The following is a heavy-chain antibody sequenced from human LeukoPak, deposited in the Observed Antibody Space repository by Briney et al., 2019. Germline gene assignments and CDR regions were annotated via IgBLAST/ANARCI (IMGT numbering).Heavy chain of an antibody. Sequence: SETLSLTCAVYGGSFSGYYWSWIRQLPGKGLEWIGEINHSGSTNYNPSLKSRVTISVDTSKNQFSLKLSSVTAADTAVYYCARGLPATGYCSGGSCYGLYFDYWGQGTLVTVSS. CDR1: GGSFSGYY. CDR3: ARGLPATGYCSGGSCYGLYFDY. D-gene: IGHD2-15*01. J-gene: IGHJ4*02. V-gene: IGHV4-34*01. CDR2: INHSGST.